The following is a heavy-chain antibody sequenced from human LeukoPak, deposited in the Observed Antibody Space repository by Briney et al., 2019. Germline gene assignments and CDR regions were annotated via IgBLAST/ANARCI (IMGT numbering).Heavy chain of an antibody. Sequence: PSETLSLTCTVSGGSISSSSYYWGWIRQPPGKGLEWIGSIYYSGSTYYNPSLKSQVTISVDTSKNQFSLKLSSVTAADTAVYYCARLPRIGMSIWFDPWAREPWSPSPQ. CDR2: IYYSGST. CDR3: ARLPRIGMSIWFDP. J-gene: IGHJ5*02. D-gene: IGHD3-16*02. CDR1: GGSISSSSYY. V-gene: IGHV4-39*01.